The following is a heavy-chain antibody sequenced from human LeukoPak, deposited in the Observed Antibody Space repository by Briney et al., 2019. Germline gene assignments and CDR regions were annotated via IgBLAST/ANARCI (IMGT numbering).Heavy chain of an antibody. J-gene: IGHJ4*02. CDR1: GYIFTNHG. CDR3: ARDAEYMSGWFDY. D-gene: IGHD6-19*01. Sequence: ASVKVSCKASGYIFTNHGISWVRQAPGQGLEWMGWISGYSGNTNYAQSLQGRVTMTTYTSSSTVYMELRSPRSDDTAVYYCARDAEYMSGWFDYWGQGTLVTVSS. CDR2: ISGYSGNT. V-gene: IGHV1-18*01.